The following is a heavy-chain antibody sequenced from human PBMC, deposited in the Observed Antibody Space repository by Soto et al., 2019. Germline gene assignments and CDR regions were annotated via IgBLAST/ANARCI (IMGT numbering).Heavy chain of an antibody. CDR2: INPGDSET. J-gene: IGHJ4*02. CDR3: ARHATYYDILSGYYFDY. D-gene: IGHD3-9*01. V-gene: IGHV5-51*01. CDR1: GYSFTIYC. Sequence: LGESLKMSCDVSGYSFTIYCIAWVLQMPGKGLEWMAIINPGDSETKYSPSFEGQVIISADKSINTAYLQWSSLKASDTAMYYCARHATYYDILSGYYFDYWGQGTQVTVSS.